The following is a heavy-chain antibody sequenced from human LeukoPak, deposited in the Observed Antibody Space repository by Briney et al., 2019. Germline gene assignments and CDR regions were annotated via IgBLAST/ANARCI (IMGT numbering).Heavy chain of an antibody. V-gene: IGHV3-74*01. CDR1: GFTFTNFW. CDR3: ANGLHWNDFHWFDS. CDR2: IQTDGST. D-gene: IGHD1-1*01. J-gene: IGHJ5*01. Sequence: GGSLRLSCAASGFTFTNFWMNWVRQPPGKWLMWVSRIQTDGSTRYAESVKGRFTISRDNAKNTVYLQMNPLSAEDTAIYYCANGLHWNDFHWFDSWGQGTLVTVSS.